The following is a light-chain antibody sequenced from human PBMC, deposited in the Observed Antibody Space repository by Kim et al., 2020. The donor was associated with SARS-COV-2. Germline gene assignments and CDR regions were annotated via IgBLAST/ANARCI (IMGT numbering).Light chain of an antibody. V-gene: IGLV1-44*01. CDR1: SSDIGRNT. Sequence: QRVTMSCSGSSSDIGRNTVNWYQQVPGTAPKLLIHSNNQRPSGVPDRFSGSKSGTSASLAISGLHSEDEADYYCAAWDDSLNGFWVFGGGTRLTVL. J-gene: IGLJ3*02. CDR2: SNN. CDR3: AAWDDSLNGFWV.